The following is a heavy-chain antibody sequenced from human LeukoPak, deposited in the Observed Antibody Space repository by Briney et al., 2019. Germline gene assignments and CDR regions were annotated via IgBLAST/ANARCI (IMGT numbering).Heavy chain of an antibody. D-gene: IGHD6-19*01. CDR1: GFTFKNSW. V-gene: IGHV3-74*01. CDR2: MDADGSNT. Sequence: GGSLRLSCVASGFTFKNSWMHWVRQAPGKGLVWVSRMDADGSNTHYVDSVKGRFTIFRDNAKDTLYLQMNSLRVEDTAVYYCARGGWYLYDALDIWGQGTLVTVSS. J-gene: IGHJ3*02. CDR3: ARGGWYLYDALDI.